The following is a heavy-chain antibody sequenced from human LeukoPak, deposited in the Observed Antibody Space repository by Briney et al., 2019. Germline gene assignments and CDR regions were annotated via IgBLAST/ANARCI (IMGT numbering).Heavy chain of an antibody. CDR1: GGSISSYY. V-gene: IGHV4-59*12. Sequence: SETLSLTCTVSGGSISSYYWSWIRQPPGKGLEWIGYIYYSGSTNYNPSLKSRVTISVDTSKNQFSLKLSSVTAADTAVYYCARDYPYYYYYGMAVWGQGTTVTVSS. CDR3: ARDYPYYYYYGMAV. J-gene: IGHJ6*02. CDR2: IYYSGST.